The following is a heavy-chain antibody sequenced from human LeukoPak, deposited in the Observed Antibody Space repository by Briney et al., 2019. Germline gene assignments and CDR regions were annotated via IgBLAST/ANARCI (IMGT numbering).Heavy chain of an antibody. Sequence: SETLSLTCAVYGGSFSGYYWGWIRQPPGKGLEWIGEINHSGSTNYNPSLKSRVTISVDTSKNQFSLKLSSVTAADTAVYYCARVGVLRFLEWLPRNYCYYYYMDVWGKGTTVTVSS. J-gene: IGHJ6*03. V-gene: IGHV4-34*01. CDR1: GGSFSGYY. D-gene: IGHD3-3*01. CDR2: INHSGST. CDR3: ARVGVLRFLEWLPRNYCYYYYMDV.